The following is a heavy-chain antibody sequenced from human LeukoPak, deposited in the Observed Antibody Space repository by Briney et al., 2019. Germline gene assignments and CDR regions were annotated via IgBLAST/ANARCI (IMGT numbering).Heavy chain of an antibody. CDR3: ARDRFLFGELSPGDY. Sequence: GGSLRLSCGASGFTFSSYSMNWVRQAPGKGLERVSSISSSSSYIYYADSVKGRFTISRDNAKNSLYLQMNSLRAEDTAVYYCARDRFLFGELSPGDYWGQGTLVTVSS. D-gene: IGHD3-10*02. J-gene: IGHJ4*02. CDR2: ISSSSSYI. CDR1: GFTFSSYS. V-gene: IGHV3-21*01.